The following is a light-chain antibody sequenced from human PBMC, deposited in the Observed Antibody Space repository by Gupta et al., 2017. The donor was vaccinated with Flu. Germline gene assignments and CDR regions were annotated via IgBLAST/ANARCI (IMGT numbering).Light chain of an antibody. J-gene: IGKJ4*01. CDR2: DAS. CDR3: QQRSNLIT. V-gene: IGKV3-11*01. Sequence: EIVLTQSPATLSLSPGERATLSCRASQSVSSYLAWYQQKPGQAPRLLIYDASNRATGIPARFSGSGYGKDFTLTSSRREHEDFAVYYWQQRSNLITFGGGTKVEIK. CDR1: QSVSSY.